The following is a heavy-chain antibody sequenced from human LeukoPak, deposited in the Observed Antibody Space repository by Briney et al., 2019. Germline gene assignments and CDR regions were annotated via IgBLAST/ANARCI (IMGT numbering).Heavy chain of an antibody. D-gene: IGHD2-15*01. CDR3: ARGTATDWYFDL. CDR2: IYYSGST. CDR1: GGSISSYY. J-gene: IGHJ2*01. V-gene: IGHV4-59*12. Sequence: SETLSLTCTVSGGSISSYYWSWIRQPPGKGLEWIGYIYYSGSTNYNPSLKSRVTISVDTSKNQFSLKLSSVTAADTAVYYCARGTATDWYFDLWGRGTLVTVSS.